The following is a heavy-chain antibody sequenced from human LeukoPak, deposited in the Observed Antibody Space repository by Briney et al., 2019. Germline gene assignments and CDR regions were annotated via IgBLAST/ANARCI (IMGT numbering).Heavy chain of an antibody. CDR1: GYTLTELS. V-gene: IGHV1-24*01. Sequence: ASVKVSCKVSGYTLTELSTHWVRQAPGKGLEWMGGFDPEDGEIVYAQNFQGSVTMTEDTSTDTAYMELSSLRSEDTAIYYCATANRLTRDSSGYYPDSWGQGTLVTVSS. CDR2: FDPEDGEI. CDR3: ATANRLTRDSSGYYPDS. J-gene: IGHJ4*02. D-gene: IGHD3-22*01.